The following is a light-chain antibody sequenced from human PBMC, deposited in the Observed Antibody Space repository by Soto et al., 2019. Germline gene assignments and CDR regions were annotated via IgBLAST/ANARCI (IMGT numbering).Light chain of an antibody. J-gene: IGLJ1*01. CDR2: EVS. Sequence: QSALAQPASVSGSPGQSITISCTGTTSDVGGFNYVSWYQQHPSKAPKLMIYEVSSRPSGVSNRFSGSKSGNTASLTISGLQAEDEADYYCGSYTSTSTLYVFGTGTKVTVL. CDR3: GSYTSTSTLYV. V-gene: IGLV2-14*01. CDR1: TSDVGGFNY.